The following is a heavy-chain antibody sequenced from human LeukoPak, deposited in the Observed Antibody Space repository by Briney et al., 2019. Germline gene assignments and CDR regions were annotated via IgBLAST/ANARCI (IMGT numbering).Heavy chain of an antibody. CDR2: IYYSGST. CDR3: ASEYARDWFDP. CDR1: GGSISSYY. Sequence: SETLSLTCTVSGGSISSYYWSWIRQPPGKGLEWIGYIYYSGSTNYNPSLKSRVTISVDTSKNQFSLKLSSVTAADTAVYYCASEYARDWFDPWGQGTPVTVSS. D-gene: IGHD2-2*01. V-gene: IGHV4-59*08. J-gene: IGHJ5*02.